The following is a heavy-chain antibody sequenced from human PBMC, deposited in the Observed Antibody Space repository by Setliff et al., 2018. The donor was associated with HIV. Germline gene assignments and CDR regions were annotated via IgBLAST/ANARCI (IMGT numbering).Heavy chain of an antibody. CDR2: ITDKSSYR. CDR1: NFTFSRYT. V-gene: IGHV3-21*06. D-gene: IGHD3-9*01. J-gene: IGHJ4*02. CDR3: ARVGIITSGIDY. Sequence: PGGSLRLSCATSNFTFSRYTLSWVRRAPGKGLEWVSSITDKSSYRFYADSVKGRFTISRDNANNLMFLQMNSLTVEDTAIYFCARVGIITSGIDYWGQGALVTVSS.